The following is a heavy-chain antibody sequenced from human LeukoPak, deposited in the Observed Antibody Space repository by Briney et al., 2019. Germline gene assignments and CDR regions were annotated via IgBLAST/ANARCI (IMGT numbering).Heavy chain of an antibody. D-gene: IGHD5-24*01. CDR2: IIPILSIA. Sequence: SVKVSCKASGGTFSSYAISWVRQAPGQGLEWMGRIIPILSIANYAQKFQGRVTITADKSTSTAYMELSSLRSEDTAVYCCARSNRRDGYNHYYYGMDVWGQGTTVTVSS. CDR3: ARSNRRDGYNHYYYGMDV. V-gene: IGHV1-69*04. J-gene: IGHJ6*02. CDR1: GGTFSSYA.